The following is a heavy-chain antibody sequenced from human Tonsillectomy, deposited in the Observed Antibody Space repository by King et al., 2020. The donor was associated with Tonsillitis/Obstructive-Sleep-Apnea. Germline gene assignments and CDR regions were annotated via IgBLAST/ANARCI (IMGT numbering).Heavy chain of an antibody. J-gene: IGHJ6*03. V-gene: IGHV3-66*01. Sequence: VQLVESGGGLVQPGGSLRLSCAASGLIVSSNYMTWVRQAPGKGLEWVSVIDSGGYTHYADSVKGRFTIYRDTSKNTLYLHMNSLRAEDTAVYFCARAEAGILYYSMDVWGKGTTVTVSS. CDR2: IDSGGYT. CDR1: GLIVSSNY. CDR3: ARAEAGILYYSMDV. D-gene: IGHD6-13*01.